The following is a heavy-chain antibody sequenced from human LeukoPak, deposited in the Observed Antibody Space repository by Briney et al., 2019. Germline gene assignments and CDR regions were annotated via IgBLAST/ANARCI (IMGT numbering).Heavy chain of an antibody. J-gene: IGHJ4*02. D-gene: IGHD6-19*01. CDR2: IYTSGST. CDR1: GGSISSGSYY. CDR3: ARHRRQWRYFDY. V-gene: IGHV4-61*02. Sequence: SETLSLTCTVSGGSISSGSYYWRWIRQPAGKGLEWIGRIYTSGSTNYNPSLKSRVTISVDTSKNQFSLKLSSVTAADTAVYYCARHRRQWRYFDYWGQGTLVTVSS.